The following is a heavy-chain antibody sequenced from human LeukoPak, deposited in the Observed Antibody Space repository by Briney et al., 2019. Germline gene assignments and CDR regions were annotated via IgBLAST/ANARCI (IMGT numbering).Heavy chain of an antibody. CDR3: ARFSRGELANY. V-gene: IGHV3-7*01. Sequence: GGSLRLSCAASGYILSSYWTSWVRHVPGKGLAWVANINHDGSDIQYVDSVKGRFTVSRDNAKNALYLQMNSLRAEDTAVYYCARFSRGELANYWGQGTLVIVSS. D-gene: IGHD1-26*01. J-gene: IGHJ4*02. CDR2: INHDGSDI. CDR1: GYILSSYW.